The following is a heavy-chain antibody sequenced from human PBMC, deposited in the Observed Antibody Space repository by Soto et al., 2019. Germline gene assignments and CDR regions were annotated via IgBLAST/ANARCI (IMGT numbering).Heavy chain of an antibody. V-gene: IGHV3-30*18. Sequence: QVQLVESGGGVVQPGRSLRLSCEASGFTFSSYGMHWVRQAPGKGLEWVAVISYDGSNKYYADSVKGRFTISRDNSKNTLYLQMNSLSTEDTAVYYCAKDLYYYDSRGYHTTDDWGQGTLVTVSS. CDR1: GFTFSSYG. CDR2: ISYDGSNK. CDR3: AKDLYYYDSRGYHTTDD. D-gene: IGHD3-22*01. J-gene: IGHJ4*02.